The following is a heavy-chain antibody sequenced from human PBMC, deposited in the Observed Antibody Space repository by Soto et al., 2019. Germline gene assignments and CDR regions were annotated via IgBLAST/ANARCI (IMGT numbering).Heavy chain of an antibody. V-gene: IGHV5-51*01. Sequence: PGESLKISCNGSGYSFTIYWIGWVRQMPGKGLEWMGIIYPGDSDTRYSPSFQGQVTISADKSISTAYLQWSSLKASDTAMYYCARQGYYYGSGSYYPSYYYGMDVWGQGTTVTVSS. D-gene: IGHD3-10*01. J-gene: IGHJ6*02. CDR2: IYPGDSDT. CDR1: GYSFTIYW. CDR3: ARQGYYYGSGSYYPSYYYGMDV.